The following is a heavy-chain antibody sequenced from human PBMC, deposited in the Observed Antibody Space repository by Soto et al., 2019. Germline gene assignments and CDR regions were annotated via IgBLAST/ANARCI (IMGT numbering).Heavy chain of an antibody. CDR2: IYTSGST. CDR1: GGAISSYY. D-gene: IGHD1-1*01. J-gene: IGHJ4*02. V-gene: IGHV4-4*07. CDR3: AREIQRYFDY. Sequence: LALTYRLSGGAISSYYWSLIRQPAGKGLEWIGRIYTSGSTNHNPSLKSRVTMSVDTSKNQFSLKLSSVTAADTAVYYCAREIQRYFDYWGQGTLVTVSS.